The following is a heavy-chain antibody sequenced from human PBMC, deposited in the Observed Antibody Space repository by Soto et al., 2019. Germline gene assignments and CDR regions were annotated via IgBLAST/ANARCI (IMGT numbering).Heavy chain of an antibody. V-gene: IGHV4-59*08. CDR2: VHYSGSA. J-gene: IGHJ4*01. Sequence: PSETLSLTCTVSGGSISSEYWYWIRQPPGKGLEWVGYVHYSGSAKYNPSLTSRVTVSSDTSTDQFSLSLTSMTAADTAVYYCATGHYDFWSGYFATIDYWGHGTLVTVSS. CDR3: ATGHYDFWSGYFATIDY. CDR1: GGSISSEY. D-gene: IGHD3-3*01.